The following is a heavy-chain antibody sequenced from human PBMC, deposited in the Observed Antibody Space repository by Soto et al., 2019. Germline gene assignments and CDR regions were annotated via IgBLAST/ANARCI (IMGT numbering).Heavy chain of an antibody. J-gene: IGHJ6*02. V-gene: IGHV3-30*04. D-gene: IGHD1-26*01. Sequence: GGSLRLSCAASGFTFSSYAMHWVRQAPGKGLEWVAVISYDGSNKYYADSVKGRFTISRDNSKNTLYLQMNSLRAEDTAVYYCAKDRVGAMLYYYYGMDVWGQGTTVTVSS. CDR3: AKDRVGAMLYYYYGMDV. CDR1: GFTFSSYA. CDR2: ISYDGSNK.